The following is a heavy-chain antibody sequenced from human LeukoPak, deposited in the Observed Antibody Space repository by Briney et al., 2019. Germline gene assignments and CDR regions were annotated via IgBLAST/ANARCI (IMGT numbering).Heavy chain of an antibody. V-gene: IGHV4-31*03. Sequence: SETLSLTCTVSGGSISSGGYYWSWIRQHPGKGLEWIGYIYYSGSTYYNPSLKSRVTISVDTSKNQFSLKLSPVTAADTAVYYCARDNGDYYFDYWGQGTLVTVSS. D-gene: IGHD4-17*01. J-gene: IGHJ4*02. CDR2: IYYSGST. CDR1: GGSISSGGYY. CDR3: ARDNGDYYFDY.